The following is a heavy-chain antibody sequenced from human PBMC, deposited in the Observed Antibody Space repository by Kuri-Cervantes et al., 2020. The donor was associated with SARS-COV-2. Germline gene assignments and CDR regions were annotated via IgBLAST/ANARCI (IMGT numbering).Heavy chain of an antibody. Sequence: SEILSLTCTVSGGSISSSSYYWGWIRQPPGKGLEWIGSNYYSGSTYYNPSLKSRVTIFVDTSKNQFSLKLSSVTAADTAVYYCARVEDYCSGGTCYFRNNWFDPWGQGTLVTVSS. D-gene: IGHD2-15*01. CDR3: ARVEDYCSGGTCYFRNNWFDP. CDR1: GGSISSSSYY. CDR2: NYYSGST. V-gene: IGHV4-39*01. J-gene: IGHJ5*02.